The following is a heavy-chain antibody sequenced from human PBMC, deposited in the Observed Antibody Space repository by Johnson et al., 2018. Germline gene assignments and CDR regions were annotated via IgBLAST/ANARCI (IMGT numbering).Heavy chain of an antibody. J-gene: IGHJ6*02. CDR1: GFTFSTYV. Sequence: VQLVETGGGVVQPGRSXRLSCAASGFTFSTYVMHWVRQAPGKGLEWVAVISYDGNNRYYADSVKRRFTISRDNSKNTLYLEINSLRAEDTAVFFCAKGEGRPDSPYYRMDVWGQGITVTVSS. CDR2: ISYDGNNR. V-gene: IGHV3-30*18. D-gene: IGHD2-21*02. CDR3: AKGEGRPDSPYYRMDV.